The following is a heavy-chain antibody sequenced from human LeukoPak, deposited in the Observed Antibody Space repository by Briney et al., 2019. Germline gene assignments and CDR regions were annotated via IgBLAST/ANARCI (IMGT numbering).Heavy chain of an antibody. V-gene: IGHV4-4*07. D-gene: IGHD3-10*01. J-gene: IGHJ6*03. Sequence: PSETLSLTCTVSGGSISGYYWSWIRQPAGKALEWIGRIYSTGSTHYNPSLKSRVTMSVDTSKNQFSLTLSSVTAADTAVYYCARVPLLWLASRPYNYMDVWGKGTTVTVSS. CDR2: IYSTGST. CDR1: GGSISGYY. CDR3: ARVPLLWLASRPYNYMDV.